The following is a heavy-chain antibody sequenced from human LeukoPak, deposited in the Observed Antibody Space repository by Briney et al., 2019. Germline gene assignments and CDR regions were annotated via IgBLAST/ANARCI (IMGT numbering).Heavy chain of an antibody. J-gene: IGHJ3*02. Sequence: PGGSLRLSCAASGFTFSNYAMNWVRQAPGKGLEWVSLISGSTGSTYYADSVKGRFSISRDNSKNTLYLQMNSLRAEDTAVYYCARAEGYYDSSGNDAFDIWGQGTMVTVSS. V-gene: IGHV3-23*01. CDR3: ARAEGYYDSSGNDAFDI. CDR1: GFTFSNYA. CDR2: ISGSTGST. D-gene: IGHD3-22*01.